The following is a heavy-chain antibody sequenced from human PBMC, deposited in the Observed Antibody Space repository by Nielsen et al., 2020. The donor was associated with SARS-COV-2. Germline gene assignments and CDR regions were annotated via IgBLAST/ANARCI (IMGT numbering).Heavy chain of an antibody. V-gene: IGHV3-23*01. Sequence: GESLKISCAASGFTFSSYAMTWVRQAPGKGLEWVSAVSGGGGNTNYADAVKGRFTISRDNSENTLYLQMNSLRAEDTAIYYCAKNEPYGSGSWAFDYWGQGTLVTVSS. CDR2: VSGGGGNT. CDR1: GFTFSSYA. D-gene: IGHD3-10*01. J-gene: IGHJ4*02. CDR3: AKNEPYGSGSWAFDY.